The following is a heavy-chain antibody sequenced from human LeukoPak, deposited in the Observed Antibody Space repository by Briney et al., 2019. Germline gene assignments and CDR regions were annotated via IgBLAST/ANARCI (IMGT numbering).Heavy chain of an antibody. J-gene: IGHJ6*03. D-gene: IGHD3-16*01. CDR1: GGSLSSYY. CDR3: ARGGEMTGYYYYYMDV. V-gene: IGHV4-59*01. CDR2: IYFSGST. Sequence: PSETLSLTCTVSGGSLSSYYWSWIRQPPGKGLEWIGHIYFSGSTNYNASLQSRVTISVDTSKNQFSPNLKSVTAADTAVYYCARGGEMTGYYYYYMDVWGKGTTVTVSS.